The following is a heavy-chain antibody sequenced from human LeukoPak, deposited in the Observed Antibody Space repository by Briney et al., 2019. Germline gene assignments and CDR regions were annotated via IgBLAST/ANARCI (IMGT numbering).Heavy chain of an antibody. CDR1: GGSISSYY. D-gene: IGHD3-22*01. J-gene: IGHJ4*02. V-gene: IGHV4-59*04. Sequence: PSETLSLTCTVSGGSISSYYWSWIRQPPGKGLEWIGYIYYSGSTYYNPSLKSRVTISVDTSKNQFSLKLSSVTAADTAVYYCAREPSYYDSSGYRPLPFDYWGQGTLVTVSS. CDR3: AREPSYYDSSGYRPLPFDY. CDR2: IYYSGST.